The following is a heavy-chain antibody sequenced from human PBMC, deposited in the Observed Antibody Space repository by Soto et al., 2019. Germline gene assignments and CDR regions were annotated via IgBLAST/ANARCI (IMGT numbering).Heavy chain of an antibody. CDR1: GDSMTKYY. V-gene: IGHV4-4*07. Sequence: SLTCTVSGDSMTKYYWSWIRQPAGKGLEWIGRIYTSGSTNYNPSLKSRVTMSIDTSNNHFSLDLKSVTAADTAVYYCARTVGAAFFFCFWGQGALVPVPP. CDR3: ARTVGAAFFFCF. CDR2: IYTSGST. D-gene: IGHD1-26*01. J-gene: IGHJ1*01.